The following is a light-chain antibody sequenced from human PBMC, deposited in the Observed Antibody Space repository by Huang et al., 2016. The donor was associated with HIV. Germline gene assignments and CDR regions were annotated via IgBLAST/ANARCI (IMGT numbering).Light chain of an antibody. Sequence: EIVMTQSPASLSVSPEERVTLSCRANRSLSTHLAWYQQRPCQAPRLLRYGSSTRGPGIPGRFSGSGSGTDFSLTISRLQSEDFALYYCHQYNNWLLSFGGGTRVDI. CDR2: GSS. CDR3: HQYNNWLLS. V-gene: IGKV3-15*01. J-gene: IGKJ4*01. CDR1: RSLSTH.